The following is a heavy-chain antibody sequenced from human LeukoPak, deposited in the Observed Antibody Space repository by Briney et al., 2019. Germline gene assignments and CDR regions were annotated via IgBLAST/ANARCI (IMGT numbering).Heavy chain of an antibody. Sequence: GSLRLSCAASGFTFSSYAMSWVRQPPGKGLEWIGSIYYSGSTYYNPSLKSRVTISVDTSKNQFSLKLSSVTAADTAVYYCARARRPLIAVAGYYFDYWGQGTLVTVSS. CDR1: GFTFSSYA. CDR2: IYYSGST. V-gene: IGHV4-39*07. CDR3: ARARRPLIAVAGYYFDY. D-gene: IGHD6-19*01. J-gene: IGHJ4*02.